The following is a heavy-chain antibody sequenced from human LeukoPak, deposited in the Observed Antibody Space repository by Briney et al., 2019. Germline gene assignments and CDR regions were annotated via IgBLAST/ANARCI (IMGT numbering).Heavy chain of an antibody. CDR3: ARGYDFWSGYYLSTWPIDY. Sequence: ASVKVSCKASGYTFTSYGISWVRQAPGQGLEWMGWISAYNGNTNYAQKLQGRVTMTTDTSTSTAYMELRSLRSDDTAVYYCARGYDFWSGYYLSTWPIDYWGQGTLVTISS. CDR1: GYTFTSYG. D-gene: IGHD3-3*01. J-gene: IGHJ4*02. V-gene: IGHV1-18*01. CDR2: ISAYNGNT.